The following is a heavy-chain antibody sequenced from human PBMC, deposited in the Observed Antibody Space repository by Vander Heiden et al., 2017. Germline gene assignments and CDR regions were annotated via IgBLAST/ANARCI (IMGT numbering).Heavy chain of an antibody. CDR2: IYYSGST. D-gene: IGHD3-9*01. J-gene: IGHJ2*01. V-gene: IGHV4-39*01. CDR3: ARDHYDLLTVYLYWYFDL. CDR1: GGSISSSTYY. Sequence: QLQLQESSPGLVKRSETLSLTCTVSGGSISSSTYYWGWIRQPPGKGLEWIGTIYYSGSTYYNPSLKMRVTISVDTSKNQFSPKMTSVTAADTAVYYCARDHYDLLTVYLYWYFDLWGRGTLVTVSS.